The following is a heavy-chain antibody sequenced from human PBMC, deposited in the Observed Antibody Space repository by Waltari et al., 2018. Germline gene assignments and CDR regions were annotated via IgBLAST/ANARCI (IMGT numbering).Heavy chain of an antibody. J-gene: IGHJ4*02. D-gene: IGHD3-3*01. CDR3: ARDQGPYDFWSGDFDY. V-gene: IGHV3-21*01. CDR1: GFTFSSYS. Sequence: EVQLVESGGGLVKPGGSLRLSCAASGFTFSSYSMNWVRQAPGKGLEWVAYISIRSSYIYYADLVKGRFTISRDNAKNSVYLQMNSLRAEDTAVYYCARDQGPYDFWSGDFDYWGQGTLVTVSS. CDR2: ISIRSSYI.